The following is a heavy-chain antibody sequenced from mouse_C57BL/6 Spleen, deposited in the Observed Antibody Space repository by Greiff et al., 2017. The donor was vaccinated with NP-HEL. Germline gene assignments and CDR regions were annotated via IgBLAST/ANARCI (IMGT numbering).Heavy chain of an antibody. CDR3: ARQGDSYGSYWYFDV. J-gene: IGHJ1*03. Sequence: EVQGVESGGGLVQPGGSLKLSCAASGFTFSDYGMAWVRQAPRKGPEWVAFISNLAYSIYYADTVTGRFTISRENAKNTLYLEMSSLRSEDTAMYYCARQGDSYGSYWYFDVWGTGTTVTVSS. V-gene: IGHV5-15*01. D-gene: IGHD1-1*01. CDR1: GFTFSDYG. CDR2: ISNLAYSI.